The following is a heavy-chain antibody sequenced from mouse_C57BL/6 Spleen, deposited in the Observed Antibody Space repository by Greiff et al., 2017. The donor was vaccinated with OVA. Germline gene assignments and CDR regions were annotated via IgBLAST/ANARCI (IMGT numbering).Heavy chain of an antibody. CDR3: TRDDDYGRYWYFDV. V-gene: IGHV5-9-1*02. CDR2: ISSGGDYI. Sequence: EVMLVESGEGLVKPGGSLKLSCAASGFTFSSYAMSWVRQTPEKRLEWVAYISSGGDYIYYADTVKGRFTISRDNARNTLYLQMSSLKSEDTAMHYCTRDDDYGRYWYFDVWGTGTTVTVSS. CDR1: GFTFSSYA. J-gene: IGHJ1*03. D-gene: IGHD1-1*01.